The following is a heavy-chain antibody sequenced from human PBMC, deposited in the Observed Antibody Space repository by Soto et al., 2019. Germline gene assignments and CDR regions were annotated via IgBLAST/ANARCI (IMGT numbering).Heavy chain of an antibody. CDR1: GFTFSSYE. CDR2: ISSSGSTI. J-gene: IGHJ4*02. Sequence: GGSLRLSCAASGFTFSSYEMNWVRQAPGKGLEWVSYISSSGSTIYYADSVKGRFTISRDNAKNSLYLQMNSLRAEDTAVYYCARDSHLDFWSGYYFDYWGQGTLVTVSS. V-gene: IGHV3-48*03. D-gene: IGHD3-3*01. CDR3: ARDSHLDFWSGYYFDY.